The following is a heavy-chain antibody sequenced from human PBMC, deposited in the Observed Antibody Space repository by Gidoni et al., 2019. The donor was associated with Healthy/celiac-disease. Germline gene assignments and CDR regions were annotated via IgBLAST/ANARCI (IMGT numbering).Heavy chain of an antibody. CDR3: ARDAGGSYDSSGYYGY. J-gene: IGHJ4*02. D-gene: IGHD3-22*01. CDR1: GFTFSSYG. V-gene: IGHV3-33*01. Sequence: QVQLVESGGGVVQPGRSLRLSCAASGFTFSSYGMHWVRQAPGKGLEWVAVIWYDGSNKYYADSVKGRFTISRDNSKNTLYLQMNSLRAEDTAVYYCARDAGGSYDSSGYYGYWGQGTLVTVSS. CDR2: IWYDGSNK.